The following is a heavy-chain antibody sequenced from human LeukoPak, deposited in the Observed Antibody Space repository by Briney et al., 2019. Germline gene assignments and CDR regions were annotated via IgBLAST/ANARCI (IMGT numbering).Heavy chain of an antibody. V-gene: IGHV3-20*04. Sequence: GGSLRLSCAASGFTFDDYGMNWVRQAPGKGLEWVSTINWNGGSTGYADSVKGRFTISRDNAKNSLYLQMNSLRAEDTAVYYCAREGSSGELLYYYYYMDVWGKGTTVTISS. D-gene: IGHD1-26*01. J-gene: IGHJ6*03. CDR2: INWNGGST. CDR1: GFTFDDYG. CDR3: AREGSSGELLYYYYYMDV.